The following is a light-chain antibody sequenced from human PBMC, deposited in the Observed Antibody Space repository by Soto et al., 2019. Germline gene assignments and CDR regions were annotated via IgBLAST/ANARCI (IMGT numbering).Light chain of an antibody. V-gene: IGKV3-15*01. CDR2: GAS. J-gene: IGKJ5*01. Sequence: EIVMTQSPATLSVSPGERATLSCRASQSVSGNLAWYQQKPGQAPSLLIYGASTRATGLPARLSGSGSGTEFTLTISSLQSEDFAVYYCQQYNNWLITFGQGTRLEIK. CDR3: QQYNNWLIT. CDR1: QSVSGN.